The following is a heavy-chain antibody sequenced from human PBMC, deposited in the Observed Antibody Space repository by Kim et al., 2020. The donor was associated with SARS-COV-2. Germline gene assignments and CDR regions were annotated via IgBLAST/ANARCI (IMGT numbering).Heavy chain of an antibody. Sequence: SETLSLTCTVSSGSIRNYYWSWIRQPPGKGLEWIGYIFYSGSTNSNPSLTSRITISVDTSKNQFSLSLRSVTAADTAIYYCARSTDSYDSGSYSLWGKGTTVTVSS. CDR1: SGSIRNYY. CDR2: IFYSGST. V-gene: IGHV4-59*01. J-gene: IGHJ6*04. D-gene: IGHD3-10*01. CDR3: ARSTDSYDSGSYSL.